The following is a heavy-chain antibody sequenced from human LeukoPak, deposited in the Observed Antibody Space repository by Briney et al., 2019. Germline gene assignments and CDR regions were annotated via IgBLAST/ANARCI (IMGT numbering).Heavy chain of an antibody. CDR2: IIPIFGTA. CDR3: ARRISTYYYDSSGYYSVRAVECFDY. J-gene: IGHJ4*02. CDR1: GGTFSSYA. Sequence: SVKVSCKASGGTFSSYAISWVRQAPGQGLEWMGGIIPIFGTANYAQKFQGRVTITRDTSISTAYMELSRLRSDDTAVYYCARRISTYYYDSSGYYSVRAVECFDYWGQGTLVTVSS. V-gene: IGHV1-69*05. D-gene: IGHD3-22*01.